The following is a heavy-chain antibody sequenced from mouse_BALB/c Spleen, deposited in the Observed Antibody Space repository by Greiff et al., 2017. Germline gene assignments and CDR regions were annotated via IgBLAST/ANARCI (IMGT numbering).Heavy chain of an antibody. CDR3: ARDSTTATYFDY. J-gene: IGHJ2*01. D-gene: IGHD1-2*01. V-gene: IGHV7-3*02. Sequence: DVMLVESGGGLVQPGGSLRLSCATSGFTFTDYYMSWVRQPPGKALEWLGFIRNKANGYTTEYSASVKGRFTISRDNSQSILYLQMNTLRAEDSATYYCARDSTTATYFDYWGQGTTLTVSS. CDR2: IRNKANGYTT. CDR1: GFTFTDYY.